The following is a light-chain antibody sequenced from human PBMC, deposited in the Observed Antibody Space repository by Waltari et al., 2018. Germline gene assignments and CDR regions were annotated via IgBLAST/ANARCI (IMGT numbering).Light chain of an antibody. V-gene: IGKV3-20*01. J-gene: IGKJ1*01. CDR1: QSVSRN. CDR2: DAS. Sequence: EIVLTQSPGTLSLSPGERATLSCRASQSVSRNLAWYQQKPGQAPRLLIYDASRRATGIPDRFSGSGSGTDFSLTISRLEPEDFAWYFCQKYWTLPATFGQGTKVEIK. CDR3: QKYWTLPAT.